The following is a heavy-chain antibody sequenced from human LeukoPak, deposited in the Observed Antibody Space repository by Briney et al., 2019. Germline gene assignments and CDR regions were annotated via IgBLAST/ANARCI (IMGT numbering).Heavy chain of an antibody. V-gene: IGHV1-2*02. CDR1: GYTFTGYY. CDR3: ARVWAAPVGFDY. Sequence: ASVKVSCKASGYTFTGYYMHWVRQAPGQGLEWMGWINPNSGGTNYAQKFQGRVTMTRDTSISTAYMELSRLRSDDMAVYYCARVWAAPVGFDYWGQGTLVTVSS. CDR2: INPNSGGT. J-gene: IGHJ4*02. D-gene: IGHD3-16*01.